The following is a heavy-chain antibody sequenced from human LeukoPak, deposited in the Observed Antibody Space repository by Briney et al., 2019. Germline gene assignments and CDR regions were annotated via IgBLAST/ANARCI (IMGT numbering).Heavy chain of an antibody. J-gene: IGHJ4*02. Sequence: GGSLRLSCAASGFTVSSNYMSWVRQAPGKGLEWVSVIYSGGSTYYADSVKGRFTISRDNSKNTLYLQMNSLRAEDTAVYYCATHYYDSSGYPSYWGQGTLVTVSS. CDR2: IYSGGST. D-gene: IGHD3-22*01. CDR3: ATHYYDSSGYPSY. V-gene: IGHV3-53*01. CDR1: GFTVSSNY.